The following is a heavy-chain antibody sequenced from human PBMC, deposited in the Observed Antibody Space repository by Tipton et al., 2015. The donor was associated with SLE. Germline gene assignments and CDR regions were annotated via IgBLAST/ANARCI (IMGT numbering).Heavy chain of an antibody. D-gene: IGHD1-14*01. CDR1: GGSFSNNY. CDR2: ISDSGST. Sequence: TLSLTCAVYGGSFSNNYWWGWVRQPPGKGLEWIGEISDSGSTNYNPSLESRVSMSVDRSKIQFSLKLTSVTAADTAVYYCARWGAQLGTDNWFDPWGQGTLVTVSS. V-gene: IGHV4-34*01. J-gene: IGHJ5*02. CDR3: ARWGAQLGTDNWFDP.